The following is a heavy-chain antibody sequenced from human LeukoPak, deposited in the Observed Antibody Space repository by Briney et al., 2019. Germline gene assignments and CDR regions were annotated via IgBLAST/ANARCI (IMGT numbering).Heavy chain of an antibody. D-gene: IGHD3-22*01. CDR1: GFTFSNYW. CDR3: ARLWDSSGFFGY. J-gene: IGHJ4*02. V-gene: IGHV3-7*01. CDR2: IQKDGSEK. Sequence: PGGSLRLFCVASGFTFSNYWMSWVRQAPGKGLEWVANIQKDGSEKHYVASVEGRFTISRDNAESSLFLQLNSLRVGDTAVYYCARLWDSSGFFGYWGQGALVTVSS.